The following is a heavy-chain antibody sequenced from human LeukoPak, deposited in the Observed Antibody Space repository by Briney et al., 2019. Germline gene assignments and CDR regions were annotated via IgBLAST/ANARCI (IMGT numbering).Heavy chain of an antibody. CDR2: IYTSGST. Sequence: SETLSLTCTVSGGSISSYYWGWIRQPAGKGLEWIGRIYTSGSTNYNPSLKSRVTMSVDTSKNQFSLKLSSVTAADTAVYYCARAYSSSWYDSGLFDPWGQGTLVTVSS. D-gene: IGHD6-13*01. J-gene: IGHJ5*02. V-gene: IGHV4-4*07. CDR1: GGSISSYY. CDR3: ARAYSSSWYDSGLFDP.